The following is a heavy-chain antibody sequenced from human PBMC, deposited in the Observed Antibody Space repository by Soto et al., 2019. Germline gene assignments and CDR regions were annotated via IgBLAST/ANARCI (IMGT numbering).Heavy chain of an antibody. V-gene: IGHV1-8*01. Sequence: GASVEVSCKDSGYTCTSYDINWVRQAKGQGLEWMGWMNPNSGNTGYAQKFQGRVTMTRNTSISTAYMELSSLRSEDTAVYYCARGAYGYYYYYGMDVWGQGTTVTVSS. CDR1: GYTCTSYD. D-gene: IGHD2-8*01. CDR2: MNPNSGNT. J-gene: IGHJ6*02. CDR3: ARGAYGYYYYYGMDV.